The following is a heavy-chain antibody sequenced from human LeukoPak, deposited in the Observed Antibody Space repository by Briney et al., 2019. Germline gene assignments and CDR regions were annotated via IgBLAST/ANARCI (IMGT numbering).Heavy chain of an antibody. CDR1: GFAFSSYA. CDR3: AKRIYDSSGYFDY. Sequence: QTGGSLRLSCAASGFAFSSYAMSWVRQAPGKGLEWVSSIRGSGDATYYADSVKGRFTISRDNPKNTVNLQMNSLTVEDTAVYYCAKRIYDSSGYFDYWGQGTLVTVSS. J-gene: IGHJ4*02. D-gene: IGHD3-22*01. V-gene: IGHV3-23*01. CDR2: IRGSGDAT.